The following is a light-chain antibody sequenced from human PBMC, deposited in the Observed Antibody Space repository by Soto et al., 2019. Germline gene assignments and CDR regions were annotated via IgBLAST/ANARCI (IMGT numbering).Light chain of an antibody. CDR2: DAS. J-gene: IGKJ1*01. V-gene: IGKV1-39*01. CDR3: QQSYTTPWT. CDR1: QAIGND. Sequence: DIQMTQSPSSLSASVGDRVTIACRASQAIGNDLNWYQRRPGKAPNLLIFDASTLQTGVPSRFSGSGAGTQFTRTINGLQPEDSAIYYCQQSYTTPWTFGQGTKVEVK.